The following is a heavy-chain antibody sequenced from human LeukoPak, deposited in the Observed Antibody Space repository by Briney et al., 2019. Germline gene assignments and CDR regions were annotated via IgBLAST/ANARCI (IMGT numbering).Heavy chain of an antibody. V-gene: IGHV3-74*01. Sequence: PGGSLRLSCAASGFTFSSYWMHWVRQAPGKGLVWVSRINSDGSSTSYADSVKGRFTISRDNAKNSLYLQMNSLRAEDTAVYYCSRDWATVRDFDPWGQGTLLTVSS. CDR2: INSDGSST. D-gene: IGHD4-17*01. CDR1: GFTFSSYW. CDR3: SRDWATVRDFDP. J-gene: IGHJ5*02.